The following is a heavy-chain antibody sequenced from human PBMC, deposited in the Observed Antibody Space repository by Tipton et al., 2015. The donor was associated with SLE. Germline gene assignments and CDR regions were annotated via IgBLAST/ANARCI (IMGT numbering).Heavy chain of an antibody. J-gene: IGHJ4*02. Sequence: GLVKPSETLSLTCAVYGGSFSGYYWSWIRQPPGKGLEWIGEINHSGSTNYNPSLKSRVTISVDTSKNQFSLKLSSVTAADTAVYYCAREGWAAARGGDYWGQGTLVTVSS. CDR1: GGSFSGYY. V-gene: IGHV4-34*01. CDR2: INHSGST. CDR3: AREGWAAARGGDY. D-gene: IGHD6-6*01.